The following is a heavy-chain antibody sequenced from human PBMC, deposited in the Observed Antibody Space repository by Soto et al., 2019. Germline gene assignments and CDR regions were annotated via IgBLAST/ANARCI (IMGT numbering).Heavy chain of an antibody. Sequence: SETLSLTCDVSGDTISTGGYTWAWIRQPPGKALEWIGHIYYSGSTYYNPSLKSRVTISVDTSKNQFSLKLSSVTAADTAVYYCARTPLLWGQGTLVTVSS. CDR3: ARTPLL. CDR1: GDTISTGGYT. V-gene: IGHV4-31*11. CDR2: IYYSGST. D-gene: IGHD1-26*01. J-gene: IGHJ4*02.